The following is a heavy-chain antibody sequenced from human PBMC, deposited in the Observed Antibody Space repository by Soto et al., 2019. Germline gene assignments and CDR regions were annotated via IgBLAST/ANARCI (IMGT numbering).Heavy chain of an antibody. J-gene: IGHJ6*02. D-gene: IGHD1-26*01. CDR1: GGSFSGYY. CDR3: ARVGKLLTDYYYYGMDV. CDR2: INHSGST. Sequence: PSETLSLTCAVYGGSFSGYYWSWIRQPPGKGLEWIGEINHSGSTNYNPSLKSRVTMSVDTSKNQFSLKLSSVTAADTAVYYCARVGKLLTDYYYYGMDVWGQGTTVTVSS. V-gene: IGHV4-34*01.